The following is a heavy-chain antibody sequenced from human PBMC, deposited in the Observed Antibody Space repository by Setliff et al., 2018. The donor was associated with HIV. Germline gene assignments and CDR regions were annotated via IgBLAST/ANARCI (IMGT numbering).Heavy chain of an antibody. Sequence: RGESLKISCKGSGYSFTSYWIAWVRQMPGKGLEWMGIIYPGDSHTRYSPSFQGQVTFSADKSSSTAYLQWSSLKASDTAIYYCTRHILAYCAGDCYPLDYWGQGTLVTVS. J-gene: IGHJ4*02. CDR2: IYPGDSHT. D-gene: IGHD2-21*02. CDR1: GYSFTSYW. CDR3: TRHILAYCAGDCYPLDY. V-gene: IGHV5-51*01.